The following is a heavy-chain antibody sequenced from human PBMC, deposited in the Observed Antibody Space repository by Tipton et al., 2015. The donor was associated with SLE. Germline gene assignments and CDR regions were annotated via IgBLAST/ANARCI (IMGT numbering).Heavy chain of an antibody. Sequence: SLRLSCAASGFTFSNYGMHWVRQAPGKGLEWVAAIWYDGSNKYSADSVKGRFTISRDNSKNSLYLQMNSLSAEDTAVYYCARTTSDWGFDYWGQGTLVTVSS. CDR3: ARTTSDWGFDY. J-gene: IGHJ4*02. CDR1: GFTFSNYG. D-gene: IGHD7-27*01. V-gene: IGHV3-33*01. CDR2: IWYDGSNK.